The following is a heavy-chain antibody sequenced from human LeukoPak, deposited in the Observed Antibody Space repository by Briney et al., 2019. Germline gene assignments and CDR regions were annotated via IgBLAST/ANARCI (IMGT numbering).Heavy chain of an antibody. D-gene: IGHD3-10*02. CDR2: IDPSDSYT. Sequence: PGESLKISCKGSGYSFTSYWISWVRQMPGKGLEWMGRIDPSDSYTNYSPSFQGHVTISADKSISTAYLQWSSLKASDTAMYYCASPLGICWGYGMDVRGQGTTVTVSS. J-gene: IGHJ6*02. CDR3: ASPLGICWGYGMDV. CDR1: GYSFTSYW. V-gene: IGHV5-10-1*01.